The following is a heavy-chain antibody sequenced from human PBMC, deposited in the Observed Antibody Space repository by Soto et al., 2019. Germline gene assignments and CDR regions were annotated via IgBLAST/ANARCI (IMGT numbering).Heavy chain of an antibody. V-gene: IGHV3-23*01. D-gene: IGHD6-13*01. CDR1: GFTIIDYA. J-gene: IGHJ4*02. Sequence: GGSLRLSCAASGFTIIDYAMSWVRQAPGKGLEWVSAISGSGGSTYYADSVKGRFTISRDKSKNTLYLHMNSLRAEDTALYYCAKSFSSNWYDYFDYRSQGSLVTVSS. CDR2: ISGSGGST. CDR3: AKSFSSNWYDYFDY.